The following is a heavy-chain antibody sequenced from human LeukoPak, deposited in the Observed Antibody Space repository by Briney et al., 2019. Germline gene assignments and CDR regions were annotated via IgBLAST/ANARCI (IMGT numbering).Heavy chain of an antibody. CDR2: ISWNSGSI. CDR1: GFTFDDYA. V-gene: IGHV3-9*01. D-gene: IGHD3-3*01. J-gene: IGHJ4*02. CDR3: AKADRGTIFGVVIPPVDY. Sequence: GRSLRLSCAASGFTFDDYAMHWVRQAPGKGLGWVSGISWNSGSIGYADSVKGRFTISRDNAKNSLYLQMNSLRAEDTALYYCAKADRGTIFGVVIPPVDYWGQGTLVTVSS.